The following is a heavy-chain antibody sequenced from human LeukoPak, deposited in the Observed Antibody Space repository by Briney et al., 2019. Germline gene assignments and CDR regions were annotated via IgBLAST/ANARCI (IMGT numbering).Heavy chain of an antibody. CDR3: ARGDRAVAGAWGWFDP. D-gene: IGHD6-19*01. CDR2: IHASGST. CDR1: NGSLSSYY. Sequence: SQTLSLTCTVSNGSLSSYYWSWIRQPAGKGLEWIGRIHASGSTNYNPSLKSRVTLSVETPKNQFSLKLSSVTAADTAIYFCARGDRAVAGAWGWFDPWGQGTLVTVSS. J-gene: IGHJ5*02. V-gene: IGHV4-4*07.